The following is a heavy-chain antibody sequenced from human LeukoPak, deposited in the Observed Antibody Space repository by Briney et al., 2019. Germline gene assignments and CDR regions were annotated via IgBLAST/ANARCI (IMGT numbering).Heavy chain of an antibody. J-gene: IGHJ5*02. CDR1: GFTFGDYA. Sequence: QAGGSLRLSCTASGFTFGDYAMSWFRQAPGKGLEWVGFIRSKAYGGTTEYAASVKGRFTISRDDSKSIAYLQMNSLKTEDTAVYYCTRVSPLNWFDPWGQGTLVTVSS. CDR2: IRSKAYGGTT. CDR3: TRVSPLNWFDP. V-gene: IGHV3-49*03.